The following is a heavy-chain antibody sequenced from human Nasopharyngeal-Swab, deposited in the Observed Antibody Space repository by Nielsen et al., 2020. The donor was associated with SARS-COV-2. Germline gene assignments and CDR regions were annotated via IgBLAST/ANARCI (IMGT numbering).Heavy chain of an antibody. D-gene: IGHD1-1*01. CDR1: GFTVSSNY. CDR2: ISSRSSNI. V-gene: IGHV3-21*01. J-gene: IGHJ3*02. CDR3: ASSQAYNWNDSDAFDI. Sequence: GESLKISCAASGFTVSSNYMSWVRQAPGKGLEWVSSISSRSSNIYYADSVKGRFTISRDNAKNSLYLQMNGLRAEDTAVYYCASSQAYNWNDSDAFDIWGQGTMVTVSS.